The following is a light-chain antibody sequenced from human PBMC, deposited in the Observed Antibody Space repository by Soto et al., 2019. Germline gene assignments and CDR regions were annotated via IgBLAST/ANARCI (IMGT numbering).Light chain of an antibody. CDR1: QSVSSNY. CDR2: GAS. J-gene: IGKJ1*01. Sequence: EIVLTQSPGTLSLSPGERATLSCRASQSVSSNYLAWYQQKPGQAPRLLIYGASSRATGIPDRFSGNGSGTDFTLTISSLEPEDFAVYYCQHFGSSLRTFGQGTKVDI. V-gene: IGKV3-20*01. CDR3: QHFGSSLRT.